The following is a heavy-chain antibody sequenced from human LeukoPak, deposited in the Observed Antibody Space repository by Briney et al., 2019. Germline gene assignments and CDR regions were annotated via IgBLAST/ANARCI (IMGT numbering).Heavy chain of an antibody. J-gene: IGHJ1*01. CDR1: GGSISSYY. CDR3: AKDEYCSGGSCYPEYFQH. D-gene: IGHD2-15*01. Sequence: SETLSLTCTVSGGSISSYYWSWIRQPAGKGLEWIGRIYTSGSTNYNPSLKSRVTMSVDTSKNQFSLKLSSVTAADTAVYYCAKDEYCSGGSCYPEYFQHWGQGTLVTVSS. CDR2: IYTSGST. V-gene: IGHV4-4*07.